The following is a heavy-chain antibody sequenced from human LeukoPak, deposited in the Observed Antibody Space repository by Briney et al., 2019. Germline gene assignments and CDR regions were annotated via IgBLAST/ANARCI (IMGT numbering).Heavy chain of an antibody. V-gene: IGHV4-39*07. D-gene: IGHD5-24*01. J-gene: IGHJ6*03. CDR1: GGSISSSSYY. CDR3: ARGADGYNSHYYYYYMDV. Sequence: PSETLSLTCTVSGGSISSSSYYWGWIRQPPGKGLEWIGSIYYSGSTYYNPSLKSRVTISVDTSKNQFSLKLSSVTAADTAVYYCARGADGYNSHYYYYYMDVWGKGTTVTVSS. CDR2: IYYSGST.